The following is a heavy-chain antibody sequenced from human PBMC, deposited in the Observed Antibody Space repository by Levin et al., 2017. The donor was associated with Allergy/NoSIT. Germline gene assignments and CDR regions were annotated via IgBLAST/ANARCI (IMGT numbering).Heavy chain of an antibody. V-gene: IGHV3-7*01. Sequence: AGGSLRLSCAASGFTFNSYWMSWVRQAPGKGLEWVASIKQDGGESFYVDSLKGRFTISRDNARNSVALQMNSLRAEDTAVYYCARVGWRDRYFDYWGQGTLVTVSS. J-gene: IGHJ4*02. CDR1: GFTFNSYW. CDR2: IKQDGGES. D-gene: IGHD6-19*01. CDR3: ARVGWRDRYFDY.